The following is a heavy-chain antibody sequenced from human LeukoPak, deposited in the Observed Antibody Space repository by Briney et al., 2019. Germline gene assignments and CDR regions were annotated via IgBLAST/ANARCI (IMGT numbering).Heavy chain of an antibody. CDR2: ISWNSGSI. CDR1: GFTFSSYW. Sequence: GGSLRLSCAASGFTFSSYWMSWVRQAPGKGLEWVSGISWNSGSIGYADSVKGQSTISRDNAKNSLYLQINSLSAEDTALYYCAKVVTSGSYYYDYWGQGTLVTVSS. V-gene: IGHV3-9*01. D-gene: IGHD3-10*01. CDR3: AKVVTSGSYYYDY. J-gene: IGHJ4*02.